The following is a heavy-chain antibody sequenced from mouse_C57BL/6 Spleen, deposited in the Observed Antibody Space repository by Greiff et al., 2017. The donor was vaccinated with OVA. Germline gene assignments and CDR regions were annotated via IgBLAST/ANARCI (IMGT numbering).Heavy chain of an antibody. J-gene: IGHJ4*01. CDR2: IYPGGGYT. D-gene: IGHD1-1*01. Sequence: VQLQESGAELVRPGTSVKMSCKASGYTFTNYWIGWAKQRPGHGLEWIGDIYPGGGYTNYNEKFKGKATLTADKSSSTAYMQFSSLTSEDSAIYYCARYYYGSSPSWDYWGQGTSVTVSS. CDR1: GYTFTNYW. CDR3: ARYYYGSSPSWDY. V-gene: IGHV1-63*01.